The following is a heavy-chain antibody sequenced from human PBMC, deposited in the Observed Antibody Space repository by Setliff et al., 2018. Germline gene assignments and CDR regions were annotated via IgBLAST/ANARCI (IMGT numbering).Heavy chain of an antibody. V-gene: IGHV1-18*01. J-gene: IGHJ4*02. CDR1: GYTFTNYG. CDR2: INNYSFKT. CDR3: ARINFYVNSGYYYAPDY. D-gene: IGHD3-22*01. Sequence: ASVKVSCKTSGYTFTNYGITWVRQAPGQGLEWMGWINNYSFKTNYPQKFLGRVTVTTDTSTGTAYMELGSLTSDDTAIYYCARINFYVNSGYYYAPDYWGPGTLVTVSS.